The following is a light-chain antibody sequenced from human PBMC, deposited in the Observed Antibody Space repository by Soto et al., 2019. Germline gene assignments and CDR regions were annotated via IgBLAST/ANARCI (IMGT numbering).Light chain of an antibody. CDR1: QSLINF. CDR2: DAS. Sequence: IVLTQSPATLSLSPGERATLSCRASQSLINFVAWYQHKPGQPPRLLIYDASKRATGIPTRFSGSGSGTVFPLTISSLQPEDFAVYYCQQSSNWPDAFGQGTRLEI. CDR3: QQSSNWPDA. J-gene: IGKJ5*01. V-gene: IGKV3-11*01.